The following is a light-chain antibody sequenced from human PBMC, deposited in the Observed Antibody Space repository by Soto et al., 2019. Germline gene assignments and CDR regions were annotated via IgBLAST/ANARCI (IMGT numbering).Light chain of an antibody. CDR1: QSVSSN. J-gene: IGKJ5*01. V-gene: IGKV3-11*01. Sequence: IVMTQSPATLCLAPGSRATLSFISSQSVSSNLAWYQQKPGQAPRLLIYNASNRTTGIPARFSGSGSGTDFTLTISIREPEDFAVYYCQQRGDGPPLTFGQGTRLEI. CDR2: NAS. CDR3: QQRGDGPPLT.